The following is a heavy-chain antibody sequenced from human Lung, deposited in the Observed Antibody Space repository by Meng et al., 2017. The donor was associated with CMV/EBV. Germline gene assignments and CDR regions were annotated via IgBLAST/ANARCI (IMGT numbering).Heavy chain of an antibody. V-gene: IGHV3-74*01. J-gene: IGHJ4*02. D-gene: IGHD2-15*01. CDR3: AREAVPVAATHYFDY. CDR1: GFTFSSYW. Sequence: EXQLVEXXXGLVQPGXSLRLSXAASGFTFSSYWMHWVRQAPGKGLVWVSRINSDGSSTSYADSVKGRFTISRDNDKNTLYLQMNRLRAEDTAVYYCAREAVPVAATHYFDYWGQGTLVTVSS. CDR2: INSDGSST.